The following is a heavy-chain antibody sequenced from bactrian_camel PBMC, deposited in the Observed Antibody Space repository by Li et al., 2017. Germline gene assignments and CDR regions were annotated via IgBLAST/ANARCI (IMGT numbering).Heavy chain of an antibody. D-gene: IGHD1*01. J-gene: IGHJ4*01. Sequence: HVQLVESGGGSVQTGGSLRLSCATTGYTWRTFCMGWVRQAPGKQRERVASIDNGRTLYADSVKGRFTITRDTTRNALYLQMDNLRPEDTATYYCAALGGLGCTADGKWREIRDYAFWGQGTQVTVS. CDR2: IDNGRT. CDR1: GYTWRTFC. V-gene: IGHV3S26*01. CDR3: AALGGLGCTADGKWREIRDYAF.